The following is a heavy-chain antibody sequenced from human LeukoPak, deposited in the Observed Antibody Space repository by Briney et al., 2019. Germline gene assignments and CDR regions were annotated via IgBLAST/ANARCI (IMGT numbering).Heavy chain of an antibody. J-gene: IGHJ4*02. V-gene: IGHV3-23*01. CDR3: AKIATTMIVVVNNFDY. CDR1: GFTFSSYA. Sequence: GGSLRLSCAASGFTFSSYAMSWVGQAPGKGLEWVSAISGSGGSTYYADSVKGRFTISRDNSKNTLYLQMNSLRAEDTAVYYFAKIATTMIVVVNNFDYWGQGTLVTVSS. D-gene: IGHD3-22*01. CDR2: ISGSGGST.